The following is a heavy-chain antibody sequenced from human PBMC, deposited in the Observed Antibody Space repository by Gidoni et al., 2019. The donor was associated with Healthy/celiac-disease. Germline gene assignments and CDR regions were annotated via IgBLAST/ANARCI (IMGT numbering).Heavy chain of an antibody. CDR3: ARGLRYSYDNHPVRFDP. Sequence: QVQLVESGGGLVKPGGSLRLPCAASGFTFSAYYMRWIRQAPWKGLEWVSYISSSSSYTNYADSVKGRFTISRDNAKNSLYLQMNSLRAEDTAVYYCARGLRYSYDNHPVRFDPWGQGTLVTVSS. J-gene: IGHJ5*02. V-gene: IGHV3-11*06. D-gene: IGHD5-18*01. CDR2: ISSSSSYT. CDR1: GFTFSAYY.